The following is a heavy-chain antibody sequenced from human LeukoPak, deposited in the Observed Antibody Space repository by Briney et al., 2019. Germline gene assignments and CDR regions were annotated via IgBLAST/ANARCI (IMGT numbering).Heavy chain of an antibody. Sequence: GGSLRLSCAASGFTFSTYEMNWVRQAPGEGLEWISYISDSGSSVKYADSVKGRFTISRDNAKNSLYLQMDSLRAEDTAIYYCTTDHVGATAEFDSWGQGTLVTVSS. V-gene: IGHV3-48*03. CDR3: TTDHVGATAEFDS. J-gene: IGHJ4*02. CDR2: ISDSGSSV. D-gene: IGHD1-26*01. CDR1: GFTFSTYE.